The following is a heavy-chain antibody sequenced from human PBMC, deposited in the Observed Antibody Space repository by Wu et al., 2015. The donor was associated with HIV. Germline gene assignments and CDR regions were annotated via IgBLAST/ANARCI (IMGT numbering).Heavy chain of an antibody. J-gene: IGHJ6*04. CDR3: ARVTSSAGYYYYGMDV. CDR2: ISPNSGGT. Sequence: QVQLVQSGAEVKKPGASVKVSCKASGYSFTDYYMHWVRQAPGQGLEWMGWISPNSGGTNYAQKFQGRVTMTRDTSISTAYMELSSLRSEDTAVYYCARVTSSAGYYYYGMDVWGKGTTVTVSS. D-gene: IGHD2-21*02. CDR1: GYSFTDYY. V-gene: IGHV1-2*02.